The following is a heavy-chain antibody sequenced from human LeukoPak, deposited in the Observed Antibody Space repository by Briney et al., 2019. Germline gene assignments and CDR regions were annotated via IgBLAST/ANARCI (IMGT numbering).Heavy chain of an antibody. D-gene: IGHD1-1*01. CDR2: ISSSGSTI. CDR1: GFTFSDDY. Sequence: PGGSLRLSCAASGFTFSDDYMSWIRQAPGKGLEWVSYISSSGSTIYYADSVKGRFTISRDNAKNSLHLQMNSLRAEDTAVYYCASQLGLYYYGMDVWGQGTTVTVSS. J-gene: IGHJ6*02. V-gene: IGHV3-11*01. CDR3: ASQLGLYYYGMDV.